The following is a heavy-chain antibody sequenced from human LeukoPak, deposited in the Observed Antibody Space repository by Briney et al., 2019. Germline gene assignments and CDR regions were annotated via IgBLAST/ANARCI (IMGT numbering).Heavy chain of an antibody. V-gene: IGHV3-30*02. CDR2: IRYDGSNK. CDR1: GFTFSSYG. Sequence: PGGSLRLSCAASGFTFSSYGMHWARQAPGKGLEWVAFIRYDGSNKYYADSVKGRFTISRDNSKNTLYLQMNSLRAEDTAVYYCAKDRTVVVPALDYWGQGTLVTVSS. CDR3: AKDRTVVVPALDY. D-gene: IGHD2-2*01. J-gene: IGHJ4*02.